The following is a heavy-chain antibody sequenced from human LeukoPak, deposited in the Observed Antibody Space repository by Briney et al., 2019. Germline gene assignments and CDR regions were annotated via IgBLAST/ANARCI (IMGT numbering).Heavy chain of an antibody. CDR1: GFTFSSYW. V-gene: IGHV3-23*01. CDR3: AKDSGSGSPVTKYGMDV. CDR2: ISGSGGST. Sequence: PGGSLRLSCAASGFTFSSYWMSWVRQAPGKGLEWVSAISGSGGSTYYADSVKGRFTISRDNSKNTLYLQMNSLRAEDTAVYYCAKDSGSGSPVTKYGMDVWGQGTTVTVSS. D-gene: IGHD3-10*01. J-gene: IGHJ6*02.